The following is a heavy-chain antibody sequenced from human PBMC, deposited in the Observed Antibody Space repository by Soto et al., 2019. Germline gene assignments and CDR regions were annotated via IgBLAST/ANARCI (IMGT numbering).Heavy chain of an antibody. J-gene: IGHJ5*02. CDR2: INSDGSST. V-gene: IGHV3-74*01. CDR1: GFIFSNCW. D-gene: IGHD4-4*01. Sequence: SLRLSCVASGFIFSNCWMHWVRQAPGMGLVWVSHINSDGSSTTYADSVKGRFTISRDNAKNTVYLHMNSLRAEDTARYYCVRGKDQYNNHTYSYYDQWGQGTLVTVSS. CDR3: VRGKDQYNNHTYSYYDQ.